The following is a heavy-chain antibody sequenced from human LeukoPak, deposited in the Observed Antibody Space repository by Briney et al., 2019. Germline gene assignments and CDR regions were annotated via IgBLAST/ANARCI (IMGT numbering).Heavy chain of an antibody. CDR1: GASVSSHY. CDR2: IYHSGTT. D-gene: IGHD3-10*01. Sequence: SETLSLTCAVSGASVSSHYWSWIRQSPGKGLEWIGHIYHSGTTKYNPSFKSRVTISVDTPKSQFSLKLKSVTAADTAVYYCARAPELFYFDYWGQGTLVPVSS. J-gene: IGHJ4*02. CDR3: ARAPELFYFDY. V-gene: IGHV4-59*02.